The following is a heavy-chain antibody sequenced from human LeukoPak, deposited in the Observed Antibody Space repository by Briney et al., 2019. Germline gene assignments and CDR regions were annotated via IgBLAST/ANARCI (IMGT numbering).Heavy chain of an antibody. Sequence: SETLSLTCAVSGYSISSGYYWGWIRQPPGKGLEWMGSIYHSGSTYYNPSLKSRVTISVDTSKNQFSLKLSSVTAADTAVYYCARLDKGITIFGVVSYWGQGTLVTVSS. D-gene: IGHD3-3*01. CDR3: ARLDKGITIFGVVSY. J-gene: IGHJ4*02. CDR1: GYSISSGYY. CDR2: IYHSGST. V-gene: IGHV4-38-2*01.